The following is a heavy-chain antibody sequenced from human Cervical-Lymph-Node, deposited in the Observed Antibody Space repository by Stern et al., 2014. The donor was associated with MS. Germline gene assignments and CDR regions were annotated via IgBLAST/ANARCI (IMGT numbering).Heavy chain of an antibody. Sequence: MQLVQSGGGLVQPGRSLRLSCAASGFTFDDYAMHWVRQAPGKGLEWVSGISWNSGSIGYADSVKGRFTISRDNAKNSLYLQMNSLRAEDTALYYCAKDRGSGWYVDYWGQGTLVTVSS. V-gene: IGHV3-9*01. CDR1: GFTFDDYA. D-gene: IGHD6-19*01. CDR3: AKDRGSGWYVDY. J-gene: IGHJ4*02. CDR2: ISWNSGSI.